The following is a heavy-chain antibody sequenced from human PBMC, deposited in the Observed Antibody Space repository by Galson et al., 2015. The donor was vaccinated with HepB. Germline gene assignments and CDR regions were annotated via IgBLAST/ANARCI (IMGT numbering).Heavy chain of an antibody. Sequence: SLRLSCAASGFTFSRYDMHWVRQATGKGLEWVSAIGTAGNTYYPGSVKGRFTISRENAKNSLYLQMNNLRAGDTAVYYCARVGQGSGYDYWGQGTLVTVSS. CDR2: IGTAGNT. CDR1: GFTFSRYD. J-gene: IGHJ4*02. D-gene: IGHD6-19*01. V-gene: IGHV3-13*04. CDR3: ARVGQGSGYDY.